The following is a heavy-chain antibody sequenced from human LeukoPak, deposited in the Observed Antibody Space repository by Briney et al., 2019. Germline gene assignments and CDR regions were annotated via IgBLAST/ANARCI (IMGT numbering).Heavy chain of an antibody. CDR1: GSTFSSYA. CDR3: ARAMLAAVAAQS. J-gene: IGHJ5*01. D-gene: IGHD6-19*01. CDR2: ITSSSGYI. V-gene: IGHV3-21*01. Sequence: GRSRRLSCAAAGSTFSSYAMHWIRQAPGEGLEWVASITSSSGYIYYAGSGKGRFTISRDNAKKSLWRRTNSLRAEDTDVYYCARAMLAAVAAQSSGHGTPVTASS.